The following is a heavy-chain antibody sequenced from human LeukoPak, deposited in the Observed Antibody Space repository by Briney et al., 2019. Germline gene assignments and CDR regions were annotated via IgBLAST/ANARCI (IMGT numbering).Heavy chain of an antibody. V-gene: IGHV1-69*05. J-gene: IGHJ3*02. D-gene: IGHD2-2*01. Sequence: SVKVSCKASGGTFSSYAISWVRQAPGQGLEWMGGIIPIFGTANYAQKFQGRVTITTDEPTSTAYMELSSLRSEDTAVYYCARVQGYCSSTSCYDPDDAFDIWGQGTMVTVSS. CDR1: GGTFSSYA. CDR3: ARVQGYCSSTSCYDPDDAFDI. CDR2: IIPIFGTA.